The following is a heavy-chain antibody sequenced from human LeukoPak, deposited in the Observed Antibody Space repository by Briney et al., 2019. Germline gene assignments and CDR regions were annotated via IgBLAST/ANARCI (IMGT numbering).Heavy chain of an antibody. CDR3: AKDQTRYSSSWYSWLVDY. CDR2: IRYDGSNK. CDR1: GFTFSSYG. D-gene: IGHD6-13*01. J-gene: IGHJ4*02. Sequence: LAGGSLRLSCAASGFTFSSYGMHWVRQAPGKGLEWVAFIRYDGSNKYYADSVKGRFTISRDNSKNTLYLQMNSLRAEDTVVYYCAKDQTRYSSSWYSWLVDYWGQGTLVTVSS. V-gene: IGHV3-30*02.